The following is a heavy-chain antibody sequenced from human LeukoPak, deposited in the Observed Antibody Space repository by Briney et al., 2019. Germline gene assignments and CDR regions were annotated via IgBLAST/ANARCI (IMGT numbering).Heavy chain of an antibody. J-gene: IGHJ4*02. CDR1: GGSISSYY. CDR3: ARGNYDFWSGYWTTLFDY. V-gene: IGHV4-59*01. CDR2: IYYSGST. D-gene: IGHD3-3*01. Sequence: SETLSLTCTASGGSISSYYWSWIRQPPGKGLEWIGYIYYSGSTNYNPSLKSRVTISVDTSKNQFSLKLSSVTAADTAVYYCARGNYDFWSGYWTTLFDYWGQGTLVTVSS.